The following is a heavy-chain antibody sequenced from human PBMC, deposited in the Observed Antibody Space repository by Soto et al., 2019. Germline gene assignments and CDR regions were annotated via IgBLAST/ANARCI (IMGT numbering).Heavy chain of an antibody. CDR1: GGSISSGGYS. CDR3: AAGMATIRNY. CDR2: IYHSGST. Sequence: QLQLQESGSGLVKPSQTLSLTCAVSGGSISSGGYSWSWIRQPPGKGLEWIGYIYHSGSTYYNPSLKSRVTISVDRSKTQFALRLSSVTAADTAVYYCAAGMATIRNYWGQGTLVTVSS. J-gene: IGHJ4*02. D-gene: IGHD5-12*01. V-gene: IGHV4-30-2*01.